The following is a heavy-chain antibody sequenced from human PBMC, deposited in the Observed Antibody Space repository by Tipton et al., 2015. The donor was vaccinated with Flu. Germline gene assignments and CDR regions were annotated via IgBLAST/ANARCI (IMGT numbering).Heavy chain of an antibody. CDR2: VYYTGST. J-gene: IGHJ5*02. Sequence: TLSLTCTISGGSIGKYYWSWIRQPPGKGLEWIGYVYYTGSTNYNPSLRSRVSMSLDTSKNQFSLKLSSVTAADTAVYFCARALYSSNWYGSVWPDPWGQGTLVTVSS. CDR3: ARALYSSNWYGSVWPDP. D-gene: IGHD6-13*01. V-gene: IGHV4-59*01. CDR1: GGSIGKYY.